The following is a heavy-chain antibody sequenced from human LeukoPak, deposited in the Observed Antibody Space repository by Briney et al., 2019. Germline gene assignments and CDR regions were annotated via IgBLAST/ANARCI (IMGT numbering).Heavy chain of an antibody. CDR1: GGTFSXYA. D-gene: IGHD6-19*01. Sequence: KVXCXASGGTFSXYAISWVRQAPGQGLEWMGGIIPIFGTANYAQKFQGRVTITADESTSTACMELSSLRSEDTAVYYCARDKSGSGWSGDYWGQGTLVTVSS. J-gene: IGHJ4*02. CDR2: IIPIFGTA. CDR3: ARDKSGSGWSGDY. V-gene: IGHV1-69*01.